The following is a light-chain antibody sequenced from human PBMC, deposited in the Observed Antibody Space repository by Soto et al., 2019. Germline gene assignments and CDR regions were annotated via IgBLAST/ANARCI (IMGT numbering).Light chain of an antibody. CDR1: QSVSSN. V-gene: IGKV3-15*01. CDR2: GAS. J-gene: IGKJ1*01. Sequence: EIVMTLSAATLSVTTGARAPLXSRASQSVSSNLAWYQQKPGQAPRLLIYGASTRATGIPARFSGSGSGTEFTLTISSLQSEDFVVYYCQQYNNWPRTFGQGTKVDIK. CDR3: QQYNNWPRT.